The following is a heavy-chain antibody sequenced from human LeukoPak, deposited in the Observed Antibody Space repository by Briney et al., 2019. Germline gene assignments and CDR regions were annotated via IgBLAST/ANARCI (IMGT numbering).Heavy chain of an antibody. Sequence: ASVKVSCKASGGTFSSYAISWVRQAPGQGLEWMGGIIPIFGTANYAQKFQGRVTIITDESTSTAYMELSSLRSEDTAVYYCARRAAAGSWYFDYWGQGTLVTVSS. J-gene: IGHJ4*02. CDR1: GGTFSSYA. D-gene: IGHD6-13*01. CDR3: ARRAAAGSWYFDY. V-gene: IGHV1-69*05. CDR2: IIPIFGTA.